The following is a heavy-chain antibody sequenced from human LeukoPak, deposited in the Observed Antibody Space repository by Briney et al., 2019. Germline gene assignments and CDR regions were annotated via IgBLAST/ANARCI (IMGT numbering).Heavy chain of an antibody. CDR3: AKDFLRNMVLGFDD. CDR2: ITGSGGNT. J-gene: IGHJ4*02. V-gene: IGHV3-23*01. CDR1: GFAFASFA. Sequence: GGSLRLSCAASGFAFASFALSWVCQAPGKGLEWVSTITGSGGNTYYADSVKGRFTVSRDNSENTLYLQMNSLRGEDTAVYYCAKDFLRNMVLGFDDWGQGTLVTVSS. D-gene: IGHD3-10*01.